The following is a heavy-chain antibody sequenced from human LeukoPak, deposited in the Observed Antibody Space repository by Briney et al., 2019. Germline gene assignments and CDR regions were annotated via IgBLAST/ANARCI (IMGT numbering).Heavy chain of an antibody. Sequence: GGSLRLSCAASGFTFSSYAMSWVRQAPGKGLEWVSAISGSGGSTYYADSVKGRFTISRDNAKNSLYLQMNSLRAEDTAVYYCASGMVRGVIMADYWGQGTLVTVSS. CDR1: GFTFSSYA. CDR2: ISGSGGST. J-gene: IGHJ4*02. D-gene: IGHD3-10*01. V-gene: IGHV3-23*01. CDR3: ASGMVRGVIMADY.